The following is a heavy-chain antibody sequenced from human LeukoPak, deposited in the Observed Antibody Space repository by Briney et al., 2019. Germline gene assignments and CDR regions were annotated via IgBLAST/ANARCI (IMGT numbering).Heavy chain of an antibody. CDR1: GFTFSSYT. D-gene: IGHD1-26*01. V-gene: IGHV3-23*01. Sequence: GGSLRLSCAASGFTFSSYTMNWVRQAPGKGLEWVSAIGGRGGSTFYSDSVKGRFTISRDNSKSTLDLQMNSLSAEDTAVYYCARASYSETYQYYFDYWGQGTLVTVSS. CDR2: IGGRGGST. J-gene: IGHJ4*02. CDR3: ARASYSETYQYYFDY.